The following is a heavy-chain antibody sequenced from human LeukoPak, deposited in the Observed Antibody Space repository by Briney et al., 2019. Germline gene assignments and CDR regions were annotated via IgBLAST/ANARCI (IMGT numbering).Heavy chain of an antibody. CDR1: GFTVSSNY. Sequence: GGSLRLSCAASGFTVSSNYMSWVRQAPGKGLEWVSVIYSGDSTYYADSVKGRFTISRDNSKNTLYLQMNSLRAEDTAVYYCARESLLVGTYGDYEYYFDYWGQGTLVTVSS. CDR2: IYSGDST. V-gene: IGHV3-53*01. CDR3: ARESLLVGTYGDYEYYFDY. J-gene: IGHJ4*02. D-gene: IGHD4-17*01.